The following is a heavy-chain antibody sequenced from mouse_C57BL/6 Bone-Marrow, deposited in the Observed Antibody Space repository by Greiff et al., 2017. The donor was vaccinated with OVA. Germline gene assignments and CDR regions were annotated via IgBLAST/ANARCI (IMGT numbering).Heavy chain of an antibody. J-gene: IGHJ1*03. CDR3: ARTGFWYGDV. Sequence: EVQGVESGPELVKPGASVKISCKASGYSFTGYYMNWVKQSPEKSLEWIGEINPSTGGTTYNQKFKAKATLTVDKSSSTAYMQLKSLTSEDSAVYYCARTGFWYGDVWGTGTTVTVSS. V-gene: IGHV1-42*01. CDR1: GYSFTGYY. CDR2: INPSTGGT.